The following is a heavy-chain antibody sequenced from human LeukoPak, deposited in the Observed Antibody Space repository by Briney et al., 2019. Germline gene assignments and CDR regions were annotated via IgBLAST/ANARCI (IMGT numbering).Heavy chain of an antibody. CDR1: GFTFSSYE. J-gene: IGHJ4*02. CDR3: ARDPEYHGSGTYLDY. CDR2: ISSSGSTI. Sequence: PGGSLRLSCAASGFTFSSYEMNWVRQAPGKGLEWVSYISSSGSTIYYADSVKGRFTISRDNAKNSLYLQMNSLRADDTAVYYCARDPEYHGSGTYLDYWGQGTLVTVSS. V-gene: IGHV3-48*03. D-gene: IGHD3-10*01.